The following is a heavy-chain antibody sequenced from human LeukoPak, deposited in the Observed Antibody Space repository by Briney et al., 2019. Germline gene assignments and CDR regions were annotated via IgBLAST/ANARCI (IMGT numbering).Heavy chain of an antibody. D-gene: IGHD5-12*01. V-gene: IGHV3-69-1*01. CDR1: GFTFNDAW. J-gene: IGHJ6*02. CDR3: ARDPGNSGYGMDV. CDR2: ITWSSNI. Sequence: GGSLRLSCAASGFTFNDAWMNWVRQAPGKGLEWVSHITWSSNIYYADSVKGRSTISRDSAKNSLYLQMNSLRDEDTAVYYCARDPGNSGYGMDVWGQGATVTVSS.